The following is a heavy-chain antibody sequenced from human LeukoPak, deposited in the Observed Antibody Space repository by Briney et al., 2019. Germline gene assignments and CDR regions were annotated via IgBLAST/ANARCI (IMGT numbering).Heavy chain of an antibody. D-gene: IGHD6-13*01. J-gene: IGHJ4*02. CDR3: ARDFIAAAVSYYFDY. Sequence: GGSLRLSCAASGITVSTNYMSWVRQAPGKGLEWVAIIYSGGGTYYADSVKGRFTISRENSKNTLWLQMNSLRAEDTAVYYCARDFIAAAVSYYFDYWGQGTLVSVSS. V-gene: IGHV3-66*01. CDR2: IYSGGGT. CDR1: GITVSTNY.